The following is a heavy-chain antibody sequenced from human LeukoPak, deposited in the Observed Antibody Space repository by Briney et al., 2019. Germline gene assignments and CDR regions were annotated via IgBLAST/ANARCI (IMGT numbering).Heavy chain of an antibody. CDR3: ARVDGDYDGNYYYYYGMDV. D-gene: IGHD4-23*01. Sequence: ASEKVSCKASGYTLTGYYMHWVRQAPGQGLEWMGWINPNSGGTNYAQKFQGRVTMTRDTSISTAYMELSRLRSDDTAVYYCARVDGDYDGNYYYYYGMDVWGQGTTVTVSS. J-gene: IGHJ6*02. CDR1: GYTLTGYY. CDR2: INPNSGGT. V-gene: IGHV1-2*02.